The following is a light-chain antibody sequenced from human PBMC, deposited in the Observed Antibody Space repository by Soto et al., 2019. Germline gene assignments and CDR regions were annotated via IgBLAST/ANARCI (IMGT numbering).Light chain of an antibody. J-gene: IGKJ1*01. CDR2: KAS. V-gene: IGKV1-5*03. CDR1: QSISSW. CDR3: QQYNSSPWT. Sequence: DIQMTQSPSTLSASVGDRVTITCRASQSISSWLAWYQQKPGKAPKLLIYKASSLESGVPSRFSGSGSGTKFTITISSLQPDDFATYYCQQYNSSPWTFGQGTKVEIK.